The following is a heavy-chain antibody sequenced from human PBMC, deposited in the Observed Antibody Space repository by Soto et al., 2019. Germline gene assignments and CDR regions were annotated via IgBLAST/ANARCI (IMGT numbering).Heavy chain of an antibody. CDR1: VFTFGSYW. CDR2: INSDGSST. Sequence: GGSLRPACAASVFTFGSYWMHWVRPAPGKGLVWVSRINSDGSSTSYADSVKGRFTISRDNAKNTLYLQMNSLRAEDTAVYYCARDLYSSSWYDPPFFDYWGQGTLVTVSS. CDR3: ARDLYSSSWYDPPFFDY. D-gene: IGHD6-13*01. J-gene: IGHJ4*02. V-gene: IGHV3-74*01.